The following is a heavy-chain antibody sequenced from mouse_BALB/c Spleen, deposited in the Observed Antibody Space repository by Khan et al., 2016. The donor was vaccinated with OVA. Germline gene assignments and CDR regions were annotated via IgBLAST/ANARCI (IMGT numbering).Heavy chain of an antibody. CDR1: GYTFTSYT. V-gene: IGHV1-4*01. J-gene: IGHJ3*01. Sequence: QVQLKESGAELARPGASVKMSCKASGYTFTSYTIHWIKKRPGQGLEWIGYINPSNGYTNYNQKFKDKATLTTDKSSTTAYLQLSSLTSDDSAVDNCVRDGADNRNDGGFAFWGQGTLVTVSA. D-gene: IGHD1-2*01. CDR3: VRDGADNRNDGGFAF. CDR2: INPSNGYT.